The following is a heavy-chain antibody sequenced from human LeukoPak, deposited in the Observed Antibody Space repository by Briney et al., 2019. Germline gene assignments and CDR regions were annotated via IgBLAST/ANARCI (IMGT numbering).Heavy chain of an antibody. CDR2: INPNSGGT. CDR3: ARGGIAVAGSLDY. CDR1: GYTFTGYY. D-gene: IGHD6-19*01. V-gene: IGHV1-2*02. Sequence: ASVKVSCKASGYTFTGYYMHWVRQAPGQGLEWMGWINPNSGGTNYAQKLQGRVTMTTDTSTSTAYMELSSLRSEDTAVYYCARGGIAVAGSLDYWGQGTLVTVSS. J-gene: IGHJ4*02.